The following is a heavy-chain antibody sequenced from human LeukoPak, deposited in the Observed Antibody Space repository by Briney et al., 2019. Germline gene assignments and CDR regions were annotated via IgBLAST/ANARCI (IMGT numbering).Heavy chain of an antibody. V-gene: IGHV4-31*03. D-gene: IGHD5-24*01. Sequence: SGTLSLTRTVSGGSISSGGYHWSWIRQHPGKGLEWIGYIYYSGSTYYNPSLKSRLTISVDTSKNQFSLKLSSVTAADTAVYYCARVRDPLDHWGQGTLVTVSS. CDR3: ARVRDPLDH. J-gene: IGHJ4*02. CDR2: IYYSGST. CDR1: GGSISSGGYH.